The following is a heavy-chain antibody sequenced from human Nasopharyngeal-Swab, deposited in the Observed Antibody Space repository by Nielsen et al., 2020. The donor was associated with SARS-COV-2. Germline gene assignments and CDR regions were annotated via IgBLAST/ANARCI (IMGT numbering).Heavy chain of an antibody. D-gene: IGHD7-27*01. CDR3: AREFPGSSGVYFDY. J-gene: IGHJ4*02. CDR2: IWYDGSNK. V-gene: IGHV3-33*01. CDR1: GFTFSSYG. Sequence: GESLKISCAASGFTFSSYGMHWVRQAPGKGLEWVAVIWYDGSNKYYADSVKGRFTISRDNSKNTLYLQMNSLRAEDTAVYYCAREFPGSSGVYFDYWGQGTLVTVSS.